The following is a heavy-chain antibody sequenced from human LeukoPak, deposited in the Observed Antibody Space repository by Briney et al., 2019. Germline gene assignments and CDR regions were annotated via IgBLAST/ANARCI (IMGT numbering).Heavy chain of an antibody. CDR3: ARDDYGDYPYYFDY. CDR2: ISAYNGNT. Sequence: ASVKVSCKASGYTFTSYGISWVRQAPGQGLERMGWISAYNGNTNYAQKLQGRVAMTTDTSTSTAYMELRSLRSDDTAVYYCARDDYGDYPYYFDYWGQGTLVTVSS. V-gene: IGHV1-18*01. J-gene: IGHJ4*02. CDR1: GYTFTSYG. D-gene: IGHD4-17*01.